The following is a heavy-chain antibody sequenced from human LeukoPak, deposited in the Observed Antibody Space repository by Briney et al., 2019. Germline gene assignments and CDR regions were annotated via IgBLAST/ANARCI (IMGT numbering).Heavy chain of an antibody. CDR1: GFTFSSYS. J-gene: IGHJ4*02. CDR2: ISSSSSTI. Sequence: PGGSPRLSCAASGFTFSSYSMNWVRQAPGKGLEWVSYISSSSSTIYYADSVKGRFTISRDNAKNSLYLQMNSLRDEDTAVYYCARRYSSSWWHLDYWGQGTLVTVSS. D-gene: IGHD6-13*01. CDR3: ARRYSSSWWHLDY. V-gene: IGHV3-48*02.